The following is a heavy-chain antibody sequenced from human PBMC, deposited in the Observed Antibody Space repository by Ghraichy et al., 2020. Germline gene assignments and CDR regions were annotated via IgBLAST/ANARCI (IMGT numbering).Heavy chain of an antibody. Sequence: GGSLRLSCAASGFTFSSYSMNWVRQAPGKGLEWVSSISSSSSYIYYADSVKGRFTISRDNAKNSLYLQMNSLRAEDTAVYYCARANFEWELRVDYYYYYYMDVWGKGTTVTVSS. V-gene: IGHV3-21*01. J-gene: IGHJ6*03. CDR3: ARANFEWELRVDYYYYYYMDV. CDR1: GFTFSSYS. CDR2: ISSSSSYI. D-gene: IGHD1-26*01.